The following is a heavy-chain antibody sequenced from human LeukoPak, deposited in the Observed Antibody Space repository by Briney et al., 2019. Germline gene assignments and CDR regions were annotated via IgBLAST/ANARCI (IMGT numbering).Heavy chain of an antibody. D-gene: IGHD3-3*01. Sequence: SVTLSLTCGLSGHSVTSSNWWGWLRQPPGKGLGGIGEVHLDGRTNYNPSVKSRLIMSVDLPENHISLKLTSVTAADTAVYYCAREGGFYRPLDYSGQGTLVTVSS. CDR2: VHLDGRT. V-gene: IGHV4-4*02. J-gene: IGHJ4*02. CDR1: GHSVTSSNW. CDR3: AREGGFYRPLDY.